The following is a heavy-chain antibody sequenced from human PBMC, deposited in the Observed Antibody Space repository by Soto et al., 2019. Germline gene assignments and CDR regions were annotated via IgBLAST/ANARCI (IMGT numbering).Heavy chain of an antibody. J-gene: IGHJ6*03. CDR3: ARTNARGRGAVYGSGSYPRPSNRHYYYYYYMDV. V-gene: IGHV4-59*08. Sequence: SETLSLTCTVSGGSISSYYWSWIRQPPGKGLEWIGYIYYSGSTNYNPSLKSRVTISVDTSKNQFSLKLSSVTAADTAVYYCARTNARGRGAVYGSGSYPRPSNRHYYYYYYMDVWGKGTTVTVSS. CDR2: IYYSGST. D-gene: IGHD3-10*01. CDR1: GGSISSYY.